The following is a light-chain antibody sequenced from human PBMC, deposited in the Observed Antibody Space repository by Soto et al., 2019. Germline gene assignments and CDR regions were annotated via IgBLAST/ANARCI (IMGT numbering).Light chain of an antibody. CDR3: QQSYSTPYT. V-gene: IGKV1-39*01. Sequence: DIQMTPSPSSWSASVGDRVTITCRASQSIRSYLNWYQQKPGKAPKLLIYAASSLQRGVPSRLRGTGSGTDFALTSGSLQPEDFATYYWQQSYSTPYTVGLGNKLEIK. CDR2: AAS. J-gene: IGKJ2*01. CDR1: QSIRSY.